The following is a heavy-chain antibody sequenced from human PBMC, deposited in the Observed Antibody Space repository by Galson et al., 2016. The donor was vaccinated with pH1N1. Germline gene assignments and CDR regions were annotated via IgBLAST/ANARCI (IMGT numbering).Heavy chain of an antibody. CDR2: IIPIFGTA. CDR1: GGTFSSYG. D-gene: IGHD3-22*01. J-gene: IGHJ2*01. Sequence: SVKVSCKASGGTFSSYGINWVRQAPGQGLEWMGGIIPIFGTAKYAQNFQGRVTITADESTTTAYMELSSLRSEDTAVYYCAREDYYDTDLSDWYFDLWSPG. CDR3: AREDYYDTDLSDWYFDL. V-gene: IGHV1-69*13.